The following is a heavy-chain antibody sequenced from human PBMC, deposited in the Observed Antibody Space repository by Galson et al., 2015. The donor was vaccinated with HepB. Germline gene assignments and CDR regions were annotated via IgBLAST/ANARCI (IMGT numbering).Heavy chain of an antibody. CDR1: GYTFTAFW. V-gene: IGHV5-10-1*01. Sequence: QSGAEVKKPGESLRISCKASGYTFTAFWITWVRQIPGKGLEWMGRIDPSDSYTDYSPSFRGRVTFSADKSTTTPYLQWSSLKASDTAMYYCARRHSYFRSGTLYNAPDYWGQGTLVTVSS. D-gene: IGHD3-10*01. CDR2: IDPSDSYT. CDR3: ARRHSYFRSGTLYNAPDY. J-gene: IGHJ4*02.